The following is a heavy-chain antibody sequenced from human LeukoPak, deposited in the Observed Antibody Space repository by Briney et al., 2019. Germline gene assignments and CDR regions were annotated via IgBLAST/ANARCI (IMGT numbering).Heavy chain of an antibody. CDR3: TRDPNYPTYSSGWYH. D-gene: IGHD6-19*01. V-gene: IGHV3-33*01. CDR2: ILSDGSKE. CDR1: GFIFSSYG. Sequence: GGSLRLSCAASGFIFSSYGMHWVRQAPGKGLEWVAVILSDGSKEFYTDSVKGRFTISRDNAKNSLYLQMNSLRAEDTAIYYCTRDPNYPTYSSGWYHWGQGTLVTVSS. J-gene: IGHJ4*02.